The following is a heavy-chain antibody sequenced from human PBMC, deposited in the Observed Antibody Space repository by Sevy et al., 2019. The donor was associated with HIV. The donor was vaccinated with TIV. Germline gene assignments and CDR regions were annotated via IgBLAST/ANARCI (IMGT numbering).Heavy chain of an antibody. V-gene: IGHV3-23*01. D-gene: IGHD3-22*01. CDR1: GFTFSSYA. J-gene: IGHJ4*02. Sequence: GGSLRLSCAASGFTFSSYAMSWVRQAPGKGLEWVSAISGSGGSTYYADSVKGRFTISRDNSKNTLYLQMNSLRAEDTAVYYRAKLLHYYDSSGYYHTSYYFDYWGQGTLVTVSS. CDR2: ISGSGGST. CDR3: AKLLHYYDSSGYYHTSYYFDY.